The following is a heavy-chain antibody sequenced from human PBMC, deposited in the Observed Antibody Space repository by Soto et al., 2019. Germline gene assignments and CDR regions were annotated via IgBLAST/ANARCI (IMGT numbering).Heavy chain of an antibody. V-gene: IGHV4-39*01. D-gene: IGHD5-18*01. CDR2: IFSSGTT. CDR1: GDSINTRSYY. Sequence: GTLTLTCNVSGDSINTRSYYWGWIRQPPGQGLEWIANIFSSGTTDYNSSLKSRVTISIDTSKNHLSLEVRSVAAADTAVYFCARHSGYSYGFDYWGQGVLVTVSS. CDR3: ARHSGYSYGFDY. J-gene: IGHJ4*02.